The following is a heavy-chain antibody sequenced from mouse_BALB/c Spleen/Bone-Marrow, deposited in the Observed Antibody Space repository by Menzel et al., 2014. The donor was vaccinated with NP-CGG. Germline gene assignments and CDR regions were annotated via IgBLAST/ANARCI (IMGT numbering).Heavy chain of an antibody. J-gene: IGHJ2*01. CDR3: ARQGYYGYSDY. Sequence: DVQLQESGGGLVQPGGSLKLSCAASGFDFSRYWMSWVRQAPGKGLEWIGEINPDSSTINYTPSLKDKFIISRDSAKNTLYLQMSKVRSEDTALYYCARQGYYGYSDYWGQGTTLTVSS. CDR1: GFDFSRYW. CDR2: INPDSSTI. D-gene: IGHD1-2*01. V-gene: IGHV4-1*02.